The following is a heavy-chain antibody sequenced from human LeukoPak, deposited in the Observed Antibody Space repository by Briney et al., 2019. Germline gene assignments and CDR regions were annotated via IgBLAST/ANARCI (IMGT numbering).Heavy chain of an antibody. CDR2: ISYDGSNE. D-gene: IGHD5-18*01. Sequence: GGSLRLSCAASGFTFSRYAMQWVRQAPGKGLEWVALISYDGSNEYYADSVKGRFTISRDNSKNTLYLQMNSLRAEDTAVYYCARVRRDGYSYGYSDYWGQGTLVTVSS. V-gene: IGHV3-30*03. CDR1: GFTFSRYA. CDR3: ARVRRDGYSYGYSDY. J-gene: IGHJ4*02.